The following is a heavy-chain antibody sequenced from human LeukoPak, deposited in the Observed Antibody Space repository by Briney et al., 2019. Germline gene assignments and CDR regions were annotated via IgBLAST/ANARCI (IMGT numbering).Heavy chain of an antibody. CDR2: GDYGGGT. D-gene: IGHD6-19*01. V-gene: IGHV4-39*07. J-gene: IGHJ4*02. Sequence: SETLSLTCTVSGGSISSYYWAWIRQPPGKGLEWIASGDYGGGTYYNPSLESRVAISADMSKNQFSLKLTSVTGADTAVYYCAGERGEEYSSGWYKRNYFDNWGQGIRVTVSS. CDR1: GGSISSYY. CDR3: AGERGEEYSSGWYKRNYFDN.